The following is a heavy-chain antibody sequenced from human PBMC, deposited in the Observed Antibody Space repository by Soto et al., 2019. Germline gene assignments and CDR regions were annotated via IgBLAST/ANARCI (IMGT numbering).Heavy chain of an antibody. Sequence: QLGGSLRLACAASGFTFSDYAMHWVRQAPGKGLEWVAVVSHDGRNTHYADSVKGRFTISRDSSKNTVSLEMTSLRAEDTAVYYSAKGGGQWLVTSDFNYWGQGAPVTVSS. CDR1: GFTFSDYA. D-gene: IGHD6-19*01. J-gene: IGHJ4*02. V-gene: IGHV3-30*18. CDR3: AKGGGQWLVTSDFNY. CDR2: VSHDGRNT.